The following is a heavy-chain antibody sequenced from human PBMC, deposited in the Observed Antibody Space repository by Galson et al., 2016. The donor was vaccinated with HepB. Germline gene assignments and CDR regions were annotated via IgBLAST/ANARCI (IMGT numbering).Heavy chain of an antibody. Sequence: TLSLTCTVSGGSISGGSYYWNWIRQPAGKGLEWIGRFYTSGGIDYNPSLKSRVTISVDTSKNQVSLKLTSVTAADTAVYYCAGDGVVVVPAPDHWGQGTLVIVSS. D-gene: IGHD2-2*01. CDR1: GGSISGGSYY. CDR2: FYTSGGI. V-gene: IGHV4-61*02. J-gene: IGHJ4*02. CDR3: AGDGVVVVPAPDH.